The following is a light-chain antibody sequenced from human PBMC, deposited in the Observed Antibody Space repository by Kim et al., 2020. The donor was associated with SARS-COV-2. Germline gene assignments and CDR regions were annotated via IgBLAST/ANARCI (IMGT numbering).Light chain of an antibody. CDR1: SSNIGNNY. Sequence: QSVLTQPPSVSAAPGQKVTISCSGSSSNIGNNYVSWYQQLPGTAPKLLIYDNYKRPSGIPDRFSGSKSGTSATLDITGLQTGDEADYYCGAWDNSLNTFYVFGTGTKVTVL. CDR3: GAWDNSLNTFYV. V-gene: IGLV1-51*01. CDR2: DNY. J-gene: IGLJ1*01.